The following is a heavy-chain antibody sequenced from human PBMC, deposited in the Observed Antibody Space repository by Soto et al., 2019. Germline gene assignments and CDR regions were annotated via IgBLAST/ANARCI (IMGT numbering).Heavy chain of an antibody. J-gene: IGHJ4*02. D-gene: IGHD3-3*01. V-gene: IGHV4-4*07. CDR2: IYTSGST. CDR1: GGSISSYY. CDR3: ARDPYHLWSALGRGEKTCDY. Sequence: PSETLSLTCAVSGGSISSYYWSWIRQPAGKGLEWIGRIYTSGSTNYNPSLKSRVTMSVDTSKNQFSLKLSSVTAADTAVYYCARDPYHLWSALGRGEKTCDYWGQGTLVTVSS.